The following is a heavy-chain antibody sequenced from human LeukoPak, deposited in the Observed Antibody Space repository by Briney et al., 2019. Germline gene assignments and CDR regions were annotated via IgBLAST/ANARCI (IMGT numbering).Heavy chain of an antibody. D-gene: IGHD1-26*01. CDR1: GFTFSSYW. V-gene: IGHV3-7*03. CDR2: IKQDGSEK. CDR3: ARYSGSYEVNYYYYYGMDV. J-gene: IGHJ6*02. Sequence: PGGSLRLSCAASGFTFSSYWMSWVRQAPGKGLEWVANIKQDGSEKYYVDSVKGRFTISRDNAKNPLYLQMNSLRAEDTAVYYCARYSGSYEVNYYYYYGMDVWGQGTTVTVSS.